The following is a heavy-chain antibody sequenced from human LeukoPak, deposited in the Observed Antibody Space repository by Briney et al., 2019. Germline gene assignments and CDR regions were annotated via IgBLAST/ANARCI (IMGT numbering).Heavy chain of an antibody. Sequence: PGGSLRLSCAASGFTFSSSAMSWVRQAPGQGLEWVSAISGSGGTTFYADSVKGRFTISRDNSKKTLCLQMNSLRAEDTAVYYCAKRDRGEVRKYYFDYWGQGTLVTVSS. J-gene: IGHJ4*02. CDR3: AKRDRGEVRKYYFDY. D-gene: IGHD1-1*01. CDR1: GFTFSSSA. CDR2: ISGSGGTT. V-gene: IGHV3-23*01.